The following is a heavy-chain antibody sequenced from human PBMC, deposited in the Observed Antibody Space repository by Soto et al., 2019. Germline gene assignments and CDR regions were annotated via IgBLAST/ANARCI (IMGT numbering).Heavy chain of an antibody. D-gene: IGHD3-22*01. J-gene: IGHJ5*02. CDR2: IYYSGST. CDR3: ARDNYDSSGWGFDP. CDR1: GGSISSYY. V-gene: IGHV4-59*01. Sequence: SETLSLTCTVSGGSISSYYWSWMRQPPGKGLEWIGYIYYSGSTNYNPSLKSRVTISVDTSKNQFSLKLSSVTAADTAVYYCARDNYDSSGWGFDPWGQGTLVTVSS.